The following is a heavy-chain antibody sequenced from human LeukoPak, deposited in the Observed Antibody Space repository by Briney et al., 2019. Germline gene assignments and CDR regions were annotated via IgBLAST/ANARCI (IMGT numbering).Heavy chain of an antibody. CDR2: IYYSGST. CDR3: ARDAYASGSHDY. Sequence: SETLSLTCTVSGGSISSSSYYWGWIRQPPGKGLEWIGSIYYSGSTYYNPSLKSRVTISVDTSKNQFSLKLSSVTAADTAVYYCARDAYASGSHDYWGQGTLVTVSS. CDR1: GGSISSSSYY. V-gene: IGHV4-39*01. D-gene: IGHD3-10*01. J-gene: IGHJ4*02.